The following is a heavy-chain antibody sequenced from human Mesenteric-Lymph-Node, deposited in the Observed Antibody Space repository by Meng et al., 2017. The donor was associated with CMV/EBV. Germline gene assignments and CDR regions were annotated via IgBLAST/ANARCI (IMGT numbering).Heavy chain of an antibody. V-gene: IGHV4-39*07. D-gene: IGHD2-21*01. CDR2: LYYGGYT. Sequence: SETLSLTCTVSGGSISSSSSYWGWIRQPPGKGLEWIGSLYYGGYTYYNPSLESRVTISVDTSKNQFSLRLRSVTAADTAVYYCAREGRECGGDCYDGWGQGTMVTVSS. CDR3: AREGRECGGDCYDG. CDR1: GGSISSSSSY. J-gene: IGHJ3*01.